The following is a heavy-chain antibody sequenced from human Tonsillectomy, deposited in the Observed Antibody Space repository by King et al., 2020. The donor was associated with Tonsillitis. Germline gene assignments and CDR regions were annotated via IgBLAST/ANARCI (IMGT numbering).Heavy chain of an antibody. CDR1: GGSISSCDHY. D-gene: IGHD1-26*01. CDR3: ARSVSGSFDY. CDR2: MYYSGTI. V-gene: IGHV4-39*01. Sequence: LQLQESGPGVVKPSETLSLTCTVSGGSISSCDHYWAWIRQPPGKGLEWIGYMYYSGTIFYNPSLKSRITISVGTSENRFSLKLSSVTAADTAVYFCARSVSGSFDYWGLGALVTVSS. J-gene: IGHJ4*02.